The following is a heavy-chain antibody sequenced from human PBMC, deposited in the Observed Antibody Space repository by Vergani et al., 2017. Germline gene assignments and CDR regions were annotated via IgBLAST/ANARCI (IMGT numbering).Heavy chain of an antibody. J-gene: IGHJ4*02. CDR3: ARGDGSGSAYFDY. Sequence: QVQLQESGPGLVKTSGTLSLTCAVSGGSISSSNWWSWVRQPPGKGLEWIGEIYHSGSTNYNPSITCRVTISVDKSKNQFSLKLSAVTAAGTAVYYCARGDGSGSAYFDYWGQGTLVTVSS. V-gene: IGHV4-4*02. CDR2: IYHSGST. CDR1: GGSISSSNW. D-gene: IGHD3-10*01.